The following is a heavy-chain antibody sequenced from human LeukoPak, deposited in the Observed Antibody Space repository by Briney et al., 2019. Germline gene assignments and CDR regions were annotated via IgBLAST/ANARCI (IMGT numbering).Heavy chain of an antibody. CDR2: ISSSGSTI. Sequence: GGSLRLSCAASGFTFSSYEMNWVRQAPGKGLEWVSYISSSGSTIYYADSVKGRFTTSRDNAKNSLYLQMNSLRAEDTAVYYCARDANCSGGSCYGPDAFDSWGQGTMVTVSS. V-gene: IGHV3-48*03. J-gene: IGHJ3*02. CDR1: GFTFSSYE. D-gene: IGHD2-15*01. CDR3: ARDANCSGGSCYGPDAFDS.